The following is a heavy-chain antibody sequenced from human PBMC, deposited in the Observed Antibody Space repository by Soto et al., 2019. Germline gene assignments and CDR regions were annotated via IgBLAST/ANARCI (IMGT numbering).Heavy chain of an antibody. J-gene: IGHJ6*02. CDR3: ARASPVVTDV. CDR1: GGSISSGDYY. CDR2: IYDSGST. D-gene: IGHD5-18*01. V-gene: IGHV4-30-4*01. Sequence: QVQLQESGPGLVKPSQTLSLTCTVSGGSISSGDYYWGWIRQPPGKGLEWIGYIYDSGSTYYNPSRRSRVTTSVDTSKNQFSLKLSSVTAADTAVYYCARASPVVTDVWGQGTTVTVSS.